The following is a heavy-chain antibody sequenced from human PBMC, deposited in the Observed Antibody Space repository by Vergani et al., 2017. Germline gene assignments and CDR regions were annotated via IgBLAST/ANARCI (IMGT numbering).Heavy chain of an antibody. CDR3: ARGGFLYSSSWQLFDY. J-gene: IGHJ4*02. V-gene: IGHV1-69*01. D-gene: IGHD6-13*01. CDR2: ISPIFGTA. Sequence: QVQLVQSGAEVGKPGASVKISCKASGYTFTAYYIHWVRQAPEQGLEWVGVISPIFGTANYAQKFQGRVTITADESTSTAYMELSSLRSEDTAVYYCARGGFLYSSSWQLFDYWGQGTLVTVSS. CDR1: GYTFTAYY.